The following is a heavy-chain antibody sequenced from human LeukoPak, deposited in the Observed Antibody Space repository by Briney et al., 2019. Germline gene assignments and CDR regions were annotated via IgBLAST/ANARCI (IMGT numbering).Heavy chain of an antibody. CDR3: ARRLPAPEAFDI. V-gene: IGHV5-51*01. Sequence: ESLKISCKGSGYSFTTYWIGWVRQMPGKGLEWMGIIYPGDSDTRYSPSFQGQVTISADKSIRTAYLQWSSLKASDAAIYYCARRLPAPEAFDIWGQGTMVTVSS. J-gene: IGHJ3*02. CDR1: GYSFTTYW. CDR2: IYPGDSDT. D-gene: IGHD2-2*01.